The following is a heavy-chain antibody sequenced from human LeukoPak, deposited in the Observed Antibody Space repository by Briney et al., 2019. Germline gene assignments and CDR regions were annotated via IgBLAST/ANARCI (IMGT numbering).Heavy chain of an antibody. Sequence: PGGSLRLSCAASGFTLSSYEMNWVRQAPGKGLEWVSYISSSGSTIYYADSVKGRFTISRDNAKNTLFLQMNSLRAEDTAVYYCAKAGDTRYYNFDYWGQGTLVTVSS. CDR1: GFTLSSYE. CDR2: ISSSGSTI. J-gene: IGHJ4*02. D-gene: IGHD3-22*01. V-gene: IGHV3-48*03. CDR3: AKAGDTRYYNFDY.